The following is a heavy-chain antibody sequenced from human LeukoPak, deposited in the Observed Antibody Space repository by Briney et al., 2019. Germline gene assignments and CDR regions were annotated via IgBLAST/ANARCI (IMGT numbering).Heavy chain of an antibody. Sequence: PSETLSLTCTVSGGSISSSSYYWGWIRQPPGKGLEWIGSIYYSGSTYYNPSLKSRVTISADTSKNQFSLKLSSVTAADTAVYYCARGRRGSSSTLFDYWGQGTLVTVSS. CDR2: IYYSGST. CDR3: ARGRRGSSSTLFDY. V-gene: IGHV4-39*07. D-gene: IGHD6-6*01. CDR1: GGSISSSSYY. J-gene: IGHJ4*02.